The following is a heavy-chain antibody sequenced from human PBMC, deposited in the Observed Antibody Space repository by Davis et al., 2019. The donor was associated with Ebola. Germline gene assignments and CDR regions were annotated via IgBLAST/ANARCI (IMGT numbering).Heavy chain of an antibody. V-gene: IGHV3-23*05. Sequence: GESLKISCAASGFTFSSYAMTWVRQAPGKGLEWVSAIYESNTWYADPVRGRFTISRDNSKNTLYLQMNSLRAEDTGVYYCANLGALDVWGQGTTVTVAS. CDR1: GFTFSSYA. CDR2: IYESNT. J-gene: IGHJ6*02. CDR3: ANLGALDV.